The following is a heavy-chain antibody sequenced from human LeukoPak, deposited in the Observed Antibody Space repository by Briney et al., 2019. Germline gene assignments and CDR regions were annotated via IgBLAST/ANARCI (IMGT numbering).Heavy chain of an antibody. D-gene: IGHD3-10*01. V-gene: IGHV3-11*01. J-gene: IGHJ4*02. CDR2: ISSSGGTI. CDR1: GFTFSDYY. CDR3: ARTVQGYYYGSGTYPYYFDS. Sequence: GGSLRLSCAASGFTFSDYYMSWIRQAPGKGLEWVSYISSSGGTIYYADSVKGRFTISRDNAKNSLYLQMNSLRSDDTALYFCARTVQGYYYGSGTYPYYFDSWGQGTLVTVSS.